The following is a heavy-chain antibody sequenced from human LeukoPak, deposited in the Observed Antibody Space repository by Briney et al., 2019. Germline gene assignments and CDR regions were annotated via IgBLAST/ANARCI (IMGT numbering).Heavy chain of an antibody. Sequence: SETLSLTCYVSNGSITSHYWSWIRQPAGKGLEWIGRIYFNGDTKYNPSFQSRVTMSVDTSKNQLSLRLTSLIAADTADDTCARDERGWEIHAGFDLWGQGTQVTVSS. V-gene: IGHV4-4*07. J-gene: IGHJ4*02. CDR3: ARDERGWEIHAGFDL. D-gene: IGHD6-19*01. CDR1: NGSITSHY. CDR2: IYFNGDT.